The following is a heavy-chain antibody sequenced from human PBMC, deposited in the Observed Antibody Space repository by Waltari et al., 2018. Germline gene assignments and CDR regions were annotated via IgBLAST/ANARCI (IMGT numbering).Heavy chain of an antibody. CDR2: ISSNGGST. J-gene: IGHJ3*02. CDR1: GFTFSSYA. D-gene: IGHD3-16*02. V-gene: IGHV3-64*01. CDR3: ARGDYVWGSYRYDAFDI. Sequence: EVQLVESGGGLVQPGGSLRLSCAASGFTFSSYAMHLVRQAPGKGLEYVSAISSNGGSTYYANSVKGRFTISRDNSKNTLYLQMGSLRAEDMAVYYCARGDYVWGSYRYDAFDIWGQGTMVTVSS.